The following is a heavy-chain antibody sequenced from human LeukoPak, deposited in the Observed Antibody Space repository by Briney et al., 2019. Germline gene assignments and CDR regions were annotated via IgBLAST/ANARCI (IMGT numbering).Heavy chain of an antibody. D-gene: IGHD1-26*01. CDR2: IYYSGST. CDR1: GFSISSYY. V-gene: IGHV4-59*01. CDR3: ASKWELRN. Sequence: PSAPLSLTCTVSGFSISSYYWSWIRQPPGKGLEWIGYIYYSGSTNYNPSLKSRVTISVDTSKNQFSLKLSSVTAADTAVYYCASKWELRNWGQGTLVTVSS. J-gene: IGHJ4*02.